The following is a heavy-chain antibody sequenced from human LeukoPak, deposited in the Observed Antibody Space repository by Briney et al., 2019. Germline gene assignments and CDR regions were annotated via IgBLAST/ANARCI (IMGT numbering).Heavy chain of an antibody. V-gene: IGHV3-15*01. D-gene: IGHD3-22*01. CDR1: GFTFSNAW. J-gene: IGHJ4*02. CDR3: TTEIDDYYDSSPNSVIDY. Sequence: PGGSLRLSCAASGFTFSNAWMSWVRQAPGKGLEWVGRIKSKTDGGTTDYAAPVKGRFTISRDDSKNTLYLQMNSLKTEDTAVYYCTTEIDDYYDSSPNSVIDYWGQGTLVTVSS. CDR2: IKSKTDGGTT.